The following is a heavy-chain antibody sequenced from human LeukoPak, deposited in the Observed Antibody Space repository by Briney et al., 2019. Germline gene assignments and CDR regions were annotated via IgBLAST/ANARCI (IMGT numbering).Heavy chain of an antibody. J-gene: IGHJ4*02. V-gene: IGHV4-39*01. D-gene: IGHD6-19*01. CDR2: IYHSGST. Sequence: SETLSLTCTVSGGSISSSSYYWGWIRQPPGKGLEWIGSIYHSGSTYYNPSLRSRVTISVDTSKNQFSLKLSSVTAADTAVYYCARHWVSYSSGWYWGQGTLVTVSS. CDR1: GGSISSSSYY. CDR3: ARHWVSYSSGWY.